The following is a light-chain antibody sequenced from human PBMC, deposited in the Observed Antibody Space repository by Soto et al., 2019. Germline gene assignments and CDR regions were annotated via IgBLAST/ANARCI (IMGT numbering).Light chain of an antibody. Sequence: EIVLTQSPATLSLSPGERATLSCRTSQTIRGLLNWYQQRPGQAPRLLIYDTSNRATDIPARFSGSGSGTDFILTISRLDPEDFGVYFCQQRHNWPITFGQGNRLDIK. J-gene: IGKJ5*01. CDR3: QQRHNWPIT. CDR1: QTIRGL. V-gene: IGKV3-11*01. CDR2: DTS.